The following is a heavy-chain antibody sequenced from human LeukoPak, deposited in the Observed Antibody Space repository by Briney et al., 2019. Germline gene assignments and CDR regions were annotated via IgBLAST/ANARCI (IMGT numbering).Heavy chain of an antibody. CDR1: GFTFSSYG. D-gene: IGHD5-24*01. J-gene: IGHJ4*02. CDR3: AKDRGGYNWNY. CDR2: ISVSVGTP. V-gene: IGHV3-23*01. Sequence: GGSLRLSCAASGFTFSSYGMHWVRQAPGKGMEWVSAISVSVGTPFYPDSVKGLFTISRHNSKNTLYLQMNSLRAEDTAVYYCAKDRGGYNWNYWGQGTLVTVSS.